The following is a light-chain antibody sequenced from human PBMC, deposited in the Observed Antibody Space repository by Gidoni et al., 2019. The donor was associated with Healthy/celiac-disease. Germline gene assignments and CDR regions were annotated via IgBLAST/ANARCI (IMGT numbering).Light chain of an antibody. V-gene: IGKV1-8*01. Sequence: AIRMTPSPSSFSASTGDRVTITRRASQGISSYLAWYQQKPGKAPKLLIYAASTLQSGVPSRFSGSGSGTDVTLTISCLQSEDFATYYCQQYYSYPRTFGQGTKVEIK. CDR1: QGISSY. J-gene: IGKJ1*01. CDR3: QQYYSYPRT. CDR2: AAS.